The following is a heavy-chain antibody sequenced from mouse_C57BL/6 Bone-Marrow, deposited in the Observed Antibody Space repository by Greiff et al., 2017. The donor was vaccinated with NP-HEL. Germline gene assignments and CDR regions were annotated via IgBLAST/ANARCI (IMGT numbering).Heavy chain of an antibody. CDR3: ARYYYSNYGRYFDY. D-gene: IGHD2-5*01. CDR2: IYPRSGNT. Sequence: QVQLQQSGAELARPGASLKLSCKASGYTFTSYGISWVKQRTGQGLEWIGEIYPRSGNTYYNEKFKGKATLTADKSSSTAYMELRSLTSEDSAVYFCARYYYSNYGRYFDYWGQGTTLTVSS. J-gene: IGHJ2*01. V-gene: IGHV1-81*01. CDR1: GYTFTSYG.